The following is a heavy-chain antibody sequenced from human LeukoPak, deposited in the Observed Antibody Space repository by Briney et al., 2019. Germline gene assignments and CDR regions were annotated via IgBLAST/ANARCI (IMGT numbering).Heavy chain of an antibody. V-gene: IGHV3-7*01. Sequence: GGSLRLSCTASGFKFDDYGMTWVRQAPGKGLEWVANIKQDGSEKYYVDSVKGRFTISRDNAKNSLYLQMNSLRAEDTAVYYCARSTRRDYFDYWGQGTLVTASS. CDR2: IKQDGSEK. D-gene: IGHD5/OR15-5a*01. J-gene: IGHJ4*02. CDR3: ARSTRRDYFDY. CDR1: GFKFDDYG.